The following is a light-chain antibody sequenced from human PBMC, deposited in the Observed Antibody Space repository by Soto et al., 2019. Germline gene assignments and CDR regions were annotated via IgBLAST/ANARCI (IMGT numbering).Light chain of an antibody. CDR3: QQYNSYSWT. CDR2: KAS. J-gene: IGKJ1*01. Sequence: DVPIPQSHSTLSASVGDIVTITCRASQSISSWLAWYQQKPGKAPKLMIYKASSLESGVPSRFSGSRSGTECTLTISSLQPDDVTTYYCQQYNSYSWTFDQGTKVDI. V-gene: IGKV1-5*03. CDR1: QSISSW.